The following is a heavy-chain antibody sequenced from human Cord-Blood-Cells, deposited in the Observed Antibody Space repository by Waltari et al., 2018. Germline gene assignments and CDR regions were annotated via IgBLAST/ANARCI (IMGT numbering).Heavy chain of an antibody. CDR1: GYTFTSYD. Sequence: QVQLVQSGAEVTKPGASVKVSCKASGYTFTSYDITWVRQAPGQGLEWMGWMNPNSGNTGYTQKFQGRVTITRNTSISTAYMELSSLRSEDTAVYYCARGSRNSYSSSSWFDPWGQGTLVTVFS. CDR3: ARGSRNSYSSSSWFDP. D-gene: IGHD6-6*01. CDR2: MNPNSGNT. J-gene: IGHJ5*02. V-gene: IGHV1-8*03.